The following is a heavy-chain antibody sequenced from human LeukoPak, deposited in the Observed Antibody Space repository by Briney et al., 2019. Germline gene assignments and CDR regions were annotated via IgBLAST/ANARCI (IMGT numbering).Heavy chain of an antibody. CDR3: AKVAERSSSAPLDAFDI. V-gene: IGHV3-23*01. D-gene: IGHD6-6*01. CDR2: ISSGGFTT. CDR1: EFTFNTYA. Sequence: GGSLRLSCVGSEFTFNTYATGWVRQAPGTGLEWISAISSGGFTTYYADSVRGRLTTSRDKSKNTVYLQMNSLRVEDTAIYYCAKVAERSSSAPLDAFDIWGQGTMVTVSS. J-gene: IGHJ3*02.